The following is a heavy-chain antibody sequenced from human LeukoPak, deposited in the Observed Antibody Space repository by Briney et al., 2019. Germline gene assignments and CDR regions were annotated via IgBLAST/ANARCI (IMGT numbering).Heavy chain of an antibody. CDR3: AKDEGGSRYGSGSYPDY. CDR1: GFTFSSYA. V-gene: IGHV3-23*01. CDR2: ISGSGGST. D-gene: IGHD3-10*01. Sequence: PGGSLRLSCAASGFTFSSYAMSWVRQAPGKGLEWVSAISGSGGSTYYADSVKGRFTISRDNSKNTLYLQMNSLRAEDTAVYYCAKDEGGSRYGSGSYPDYWGQGTLVTVSS. J-gene: IGHJ4*02.